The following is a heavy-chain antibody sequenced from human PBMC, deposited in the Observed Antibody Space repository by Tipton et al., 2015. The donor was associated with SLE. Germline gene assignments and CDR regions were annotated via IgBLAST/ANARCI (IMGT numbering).Heavy chain of an antibody. CDR3: ARGTDPMVRDY. CDR1: VGSISSYY. V-gene: IGHV4-59*01. CDR2: IYYSGST. J-gene: IGHJ4*02. Sequence: TLSLTCTVSVGSISSYYWSWIRQPPGKGLEWIGYIYYSGSTNYNPSLKSRVTISVDTSKNQFSLKLSSVTAADTAVYYCARGTDPMVRDYWGQGTLVTVSS. D-gene: IGHD3-10*01.